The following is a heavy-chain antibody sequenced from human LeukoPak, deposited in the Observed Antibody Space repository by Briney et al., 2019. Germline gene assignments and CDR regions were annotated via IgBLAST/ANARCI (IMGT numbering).Heavy chain of an antibody. J-gene: IGHJ3*02. V-gene: IGHV4-59*01. CDR2: IYYSGST. CDR1: GGSISTYY. D-gene: IGHD3-22*01. Sequence: SETLSLTCTVSGGSISTYYWNWIRQPPGKGLEWIGYIYYSGSTNYNPSLKSRVTISLDTSKNLFSLKLSSVTAADTAVYYCAREPTTMKDAFDIWGQGTMVTVSS. CDR3: AREPTTMKDAFDI.